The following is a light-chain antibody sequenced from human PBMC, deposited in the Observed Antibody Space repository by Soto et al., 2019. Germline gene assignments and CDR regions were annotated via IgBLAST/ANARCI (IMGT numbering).Light chain of an antibody. CDR3: QQYNDWPLN. Sequence: EIVMTQSPDTLSVSPGERVTLSCRASKSFSSNLAWYQQKPGQAPRLLIYGASSRATGIPARFSGSGSGTEFTLTISSLQSEDFADYYCQQYNDWPLNFGGGTKVEIK. CDR2: GAS. J-gene: IGKJ4*01. CDR1: KSFSSN. V-gene: IGKV3-15*01.